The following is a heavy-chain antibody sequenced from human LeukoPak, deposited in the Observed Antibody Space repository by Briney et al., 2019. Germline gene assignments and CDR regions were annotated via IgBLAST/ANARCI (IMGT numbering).Heavy chain of an antibody. D-gene: IGHD1-14*01. CDR3: ASSPTAPDRLGDYFDS. J-gene: IGHJ4*02. V-gene: IGHV4-59*01. Sequence: SETLSLTCTVSGGSISSYYWSWIRQPPGKGLEWIGYIYYSGSTNYNPSLKSRVTISVDTSKNQFSLKLSSVTAADTAVYYCASSPTAPDRLGDYFDSWGQGTLVTVSS. CDR2: IYYSGST. CDR1: GGSISSYY.